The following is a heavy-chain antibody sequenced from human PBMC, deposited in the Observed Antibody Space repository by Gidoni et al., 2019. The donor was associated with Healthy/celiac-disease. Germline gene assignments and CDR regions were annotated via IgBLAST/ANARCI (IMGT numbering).Heavy chain of an antibody. CDR1: GSSFTSYW. CDR2: IGPSDSYT. Sequence: VQLVQSGAEVKKPGASLRFPCTGSGSSFTSYWISWVRQRPGKGLEWMGRIGPSDSYTNYSPSFQGHVTISADKSISTAYLQWSSLKASDTAMYYWARQPVVPAAISREDDYWGQGTLVTVSS. J-gene: IGHJ4*02. D-gene: IGHD2-2*02. CDR3: ARQPVVPAAISREDDY. V-gene: IGHV5-10-1*03.